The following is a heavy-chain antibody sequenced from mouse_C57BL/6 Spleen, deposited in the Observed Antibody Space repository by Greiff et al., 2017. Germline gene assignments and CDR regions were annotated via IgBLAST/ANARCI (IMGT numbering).Heavy chain of an antibody. V-gene: IGHV14-3*01. CDR1: GFNIKNTY. J-gene: IGHJ2*01. CDR2: IDPETGNT. CDR3: ARSPIYDGYYDYFDY. D-gene: IGHD2-3*01. Sequence: EVQLQQPVAELVRPGASVKLSCTASGFNIKNTYMHWVKQRPEQGLEWIGRIDPETGNTKYAPKFQGKATITADTSSNTAYLQLSSLTSEDTAIYYCARSPIYDGYYDYFDYWGQGTTLTVSS.